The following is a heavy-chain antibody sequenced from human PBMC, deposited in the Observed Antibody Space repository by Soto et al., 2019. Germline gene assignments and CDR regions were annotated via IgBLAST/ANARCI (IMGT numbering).Heavy chain of an antibody. V-gene: IGHV3-23*01. J-gene: IGHJ4*02. CDR2: ISGSGGNT. D-gene: IGHD3-9*01. Sequence: EVQLLESGGGLVQPGGSLRLSCAASGFIFSNYAMNWVRQAPGKGLEWVSAISGSGGNTYYPDSVKGRFSISRDNSNSTLYLQMKSQSAEDKAVYYCAKGLHRENILTGNSGGVFDYWGQGTLVTVSS. CDR3: AKGLHRENILTGNSGGVFDY. CDR1: GFIFSNYA.